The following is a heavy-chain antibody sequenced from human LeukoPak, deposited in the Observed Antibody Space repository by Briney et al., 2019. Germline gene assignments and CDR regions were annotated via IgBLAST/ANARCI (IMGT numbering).Heavy chain of an antibody. Sequence: GGSLRLSCAAYGFTFSSAWMSWVRQAPGEELEWVGRIKSKTDGGATDYAAPVKDRFTISRDDSENTLYLQMDSLKTEDTAVYYCSTSQGVVVIYYYGMDVWGQGTTVTVSS. V-gene: IGHV3-15*01. CDR1: GFTFSSAW. D-gene: IGHD3-22*01. CDR3: STSQGVVVIYYYGMDV. J-gene: IGHJ6*02. CDR2: IKSKTDGGAT.